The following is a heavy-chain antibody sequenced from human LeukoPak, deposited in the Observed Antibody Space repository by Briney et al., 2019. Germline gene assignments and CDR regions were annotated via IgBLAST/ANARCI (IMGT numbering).Heavy chain of an antibody. CDR2: IYYSGST. CDR1: GGSISSYY. D-gene: IGHD6-6*01. CDR3: ARDPLWYSSSV. V-gene: IGHV4-59*12. Sequence: SETLSLTCTVSGGSISSYYWSWIRQPPGKGLEWIGNIYYSGSTNYNPSLKSRVTMSVDTSKNQFSLKLSSVTAADTAVYYCARDPLWYSSSVWGQGTMVTVSS. J-gene: IGHJ3*01.